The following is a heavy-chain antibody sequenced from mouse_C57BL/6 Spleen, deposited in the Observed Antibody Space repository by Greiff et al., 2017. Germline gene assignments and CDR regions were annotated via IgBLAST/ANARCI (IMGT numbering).Heavy chain of an antibody. CDR1: GFTFSDYG. J-gene: IGHJ1*03. CDR3: ARFRYFDV. V-gene: IGHV5-17*01. CDR2: ISSGSSTI. Sequence: DVHLVESGGGLVKPGGSLKLSRAASGFTFSDYGMHWVRQAPEKGLEWVAYISSGSSTIYYADTVKGRFTISRDNAKNTLFLQMTSLRSEDTAMYYCARFRYFDVWGTGTTVTVSS.